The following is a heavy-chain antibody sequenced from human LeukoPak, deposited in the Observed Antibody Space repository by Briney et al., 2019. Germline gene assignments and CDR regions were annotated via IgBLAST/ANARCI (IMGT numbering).Heavy chain of an antibody. CDR1: GGSISSGSYY. CDR3: ARSGYYYDSSGYYYNYFDY. J-gene: IGHJ4*02. D-gene: IGHD3-22*01. Sequence: SQTLSLTCTVSGGSISSGSYYWSWIRQPAGKGLEWIGRIYTSGSTNYNPSLKSRVTISVDTSKNQFSLKLSSVTAADTAVYYCARSGYYYDSSGYYYNYFDYWGQGTLVTVPS. V-gene: IGHV4-61*02. CDR2: IYTSGST.